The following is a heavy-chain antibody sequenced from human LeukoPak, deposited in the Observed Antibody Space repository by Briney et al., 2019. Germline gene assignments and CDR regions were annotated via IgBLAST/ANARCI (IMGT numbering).Heavy chain of an antibody. V-gene: IGHV3-53*01. CDR2: IYSDNT. J-gene: IGHJ4*02. D-gene: IGHD6-6*01. Sequence: GGSLRLSCTVSGFTVSNNSMSWVRQAPGKGLEWVSFIYSDNTHYSDSVKGRFTISRDNSKNTLYLQMNSLRAEDTAVYYCARAMSIAARLQTIFDYWGQGTLVTVSS. CDR1: GFTVSNNS. CDR3: ARAMSIAARLQTIFDY.